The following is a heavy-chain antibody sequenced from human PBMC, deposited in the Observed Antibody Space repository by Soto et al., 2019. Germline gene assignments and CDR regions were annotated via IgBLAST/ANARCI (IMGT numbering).Heavy chain of an antibody. CDR2: ISPKNGNT. CDR1: GYTFDRYG. Sequence: QVQLVQSGAEVKKPGASVKVSCKASGYTFDRYGITWVRQAPGQGLEWMGWISPKNGNTNYAQNLQGRVTMTTDTSTSTAYMEVRSLRSDDTAVYYCARDRGGEFYSGSVSYWTPDYYYGMDVWGQGTTVTVSS. D-gene: IGHD3-10*01. V-gene: IGHV1-18*01. CDR3: ARDRGGEFYSGSVSYWTPDYYYGMDV. J-gene: IGHJ6*02.